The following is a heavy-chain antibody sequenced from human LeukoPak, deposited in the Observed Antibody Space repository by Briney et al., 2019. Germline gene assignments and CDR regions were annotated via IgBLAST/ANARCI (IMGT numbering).Heavy chain of an antibody. CDR1: GFTFSSYW. Sequence: GGSLRLSCAASGFTFSSYWMHWVRQAPGKGLVWVARINSDGSSTTYAVSVKGRFTISRDNAKNTLYLQMNSLRAEDTAVYYCASITMARGVMSYYYGMDVWGQGTTVTVSS. CDR2: INSDGSST. V-gene: IGHV3-74*01. D-gene: IGHD3-10*01. J-gene: IGHJ6*02. CDR3: ASITMARGVMSYYYGMDV.